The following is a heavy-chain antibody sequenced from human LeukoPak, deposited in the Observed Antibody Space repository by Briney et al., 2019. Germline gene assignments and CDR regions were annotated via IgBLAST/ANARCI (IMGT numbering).Heavy chain of an antibody. V-gene: IGHV3-74*03. D-gene: IGHD2-2*01. CDR3: ASSPSTGSHY. Sequence: GGSLRLSCAASGFTFSNYKMHWVRQAPGKGLVWVSRIDSDGNAKYAASVKGRFTVSRDNAKNMLYLQMNSLRAEDTAVYYCASSPSTGSHYWGQGTLVAVSS. CDR1: GFTFSNYK. CDR2: IDSDGNA. J-gene: IGHJ4*02.